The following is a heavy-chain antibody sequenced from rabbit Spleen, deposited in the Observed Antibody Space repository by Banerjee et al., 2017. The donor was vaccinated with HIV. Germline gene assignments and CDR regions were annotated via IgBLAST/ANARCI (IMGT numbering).Heavy chain of an antibody. Sequence: EQLEESGGGLVKPEGSLTLTCKASGVSFSDKDVMCWVRQAPGKGLEWIACINTVTGKSVYASWAKGRFIMSRTSSTTVTLQMTSLTAADTATYFCTRGEDNSIYGYAFNLWGPGTLVTVS. D-gene: IGHD8-1*01. V-gene: IGHV1S45*01. CDR1: GVSFSDKDV. J-gene: IGHJ4*01. CDR3: TRGEDNSIYGYAFNL. CDR2: INTVTGKS.